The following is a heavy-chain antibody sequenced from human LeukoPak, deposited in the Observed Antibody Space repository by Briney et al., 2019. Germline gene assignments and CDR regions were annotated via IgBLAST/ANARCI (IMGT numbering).Heavy chain of an antibody. CDR1: GSSISSGYY. D-gene: IGHD3-3*01. V-gene: IGHV4-38-2*01. CDR2: IYHSGST. CDR3: ARRRYDFWSGSPLDY. J-gene: IGHJ4*02. Sequence: SDTLSLTCAVSGSSISSGYYWDWIRQPPGKGLEWIGSIYHSGSTYYNTSLKGRVTISLDMSKNQFSLRLRSVTAADTAMYYCARRRYDFWSGSPLDYWGRGTLVTASS.